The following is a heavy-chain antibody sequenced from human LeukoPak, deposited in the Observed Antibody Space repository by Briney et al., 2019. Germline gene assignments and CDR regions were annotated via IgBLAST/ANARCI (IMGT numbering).Heavy chain of an antibody. Sequence: ASVKVCCKPSGYTFTVNYLHWVRQAPGQGLEWVGWMNPNSGVTGYAQNFQGRVTMTRDTSISTAYMELSSLTSDDTAVYYCTRGAGTSWFDYWGQGSLVTVSS. V-gene: IGHV1-2*02. D-gene: IGHD2-2*01. CDR2: MNPNSGVT. J-gene: IGHJ4*02. CDR1: GYTFTVNY. CDR3: TRGAGTSWFDY.